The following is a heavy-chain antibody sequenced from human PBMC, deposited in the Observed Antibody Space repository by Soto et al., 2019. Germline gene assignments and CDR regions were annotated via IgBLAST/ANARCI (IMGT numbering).Heavy chain of an antibody. V-gene: IGHV2-26*01. J-gene: IGHJ4*02. Sequence: QVTLKESGPALVKPTETLTLTCTVSGFSLRNARMGVSWIRQPPGKALEWHAQTFSSAEKSYSTSLKSRLTISNDTCKNQAVLTMTDMDPVDTATYYCAAAQQDYDYVWDPYRYSGFEYWGQGTLVTVSS. CDR3: AAAQQDYDYVWDPYRYSGFEY. CDR2: TFSSAEK. D-gene: IGHD3-16*02. CDR1: GFSLRNARMG.